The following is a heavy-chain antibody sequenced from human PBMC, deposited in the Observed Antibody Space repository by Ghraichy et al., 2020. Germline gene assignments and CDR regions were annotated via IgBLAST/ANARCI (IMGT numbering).Heavy chain of an antibody. J-gene: IGHJ4*02. CDR3: ARDQNLFPDSSSWS. CDR1: GYTFTGYY. CDR2: INPNSGGT. D-gene: IGHD6-13*01. V-gene: IGHV1-2*02. Sequence: ASVKVSCKASGYTFTGYYMHWVRQAPGQGLEWMGWINPNSGGTNYAQKFQGRVTMTRDTSISTAYMELSRLRSDDTAVYYCARDQNLFPDSSSWSWGQGTLVTVSS.